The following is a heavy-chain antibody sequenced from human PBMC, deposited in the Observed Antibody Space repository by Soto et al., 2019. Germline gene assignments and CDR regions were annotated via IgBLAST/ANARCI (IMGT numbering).Heavy chain of an antibody. CDR2: ISGSGGST. CDR1: GFTFSSYA. J-gene: IGHJ4*02. Sequence: PGGSLRLSCAASGFTFSSYAMSWVRQAPGKGLEWVSAISGSGGSTYYADSVKGRFTISRDNSKNTLYLQMNSLRAEDTAVYYCAKYPNYYGSGSYQAPFDYWGQGTLVTVSS. CDR3: AKYPNYYGSGSYQAPFDY. D-gene: IGHD3-10*01. V-gene: IGHV3-23*01.